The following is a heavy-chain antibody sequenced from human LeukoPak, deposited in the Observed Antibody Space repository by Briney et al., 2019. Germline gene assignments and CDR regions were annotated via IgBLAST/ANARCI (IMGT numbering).Heavy chain of an antibody. CDR3: AKGHLDYWYYFDY. D-gene: IGHD2-8*02. J-gene: IGHJ4*02. V-gene: IGHV3-23*01. Sequence: PGGSMRLSCVASGFTFSAFDMSWVRQAPGKGLEWVSAIRCSADATYHADSVKGRFTISRDNSKNTLYLQMSSLRAEDTAVYYCAKGHLDYWYYFDYWGQGALVTVSS. CDR2: IRCSADAT. CDR1: GFTFSAFD.